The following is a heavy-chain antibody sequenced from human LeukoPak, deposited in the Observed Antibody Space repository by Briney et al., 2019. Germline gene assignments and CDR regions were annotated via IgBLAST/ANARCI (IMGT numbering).Heavy chain of an antibody. CDR3: ARDFYIVGATYYYMDV. D-gene: IGHD1-26*01. Sequence: SETLSLTCTVSGCSISSYYWSWIRQPAGKGLEWIGRIYTSGSTNYNPYLKSRVTMSVDTSKNQFSLKLSSVTAADTAVYYCARDFYIVGATYYYMDVWGKGTTVTVSS. J-gene: IGHJ6*03. CDR1: GCSISSYY. V-gene: IGHV4-4*07. CDR2: IYTSGST.